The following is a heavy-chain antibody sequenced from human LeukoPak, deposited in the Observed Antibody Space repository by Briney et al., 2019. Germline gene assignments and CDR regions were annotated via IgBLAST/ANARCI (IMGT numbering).Heavy chain of an antibody. CDR3: ARSGWNQNWFDP. Sequence: SVKVSCKASGGTFSRYTISWVRQAPGQGLEWMGRIIPILGIANYAQKFQGRVTITADKSTSTAYMELSSLRSEDTAVYYCARSGWNQNWFDPWGPRTLVTVSS. J-gene: IGHJ5*02. V-gene: IGHV1-69*02. D-gene: IGHD1-14*01. CDR1: GGTFSRYT. CDR2: IIPILGIA.